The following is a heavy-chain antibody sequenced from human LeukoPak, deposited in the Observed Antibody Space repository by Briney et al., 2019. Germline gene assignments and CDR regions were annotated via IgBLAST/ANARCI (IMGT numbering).Heavy chain of an antibody. Sequence: GGSLRLSCSASGFTFRSYAMHWVRQAPGKRLEYVSDISGGGGSTYYADSVKGRFTISRDNSKNTLYLHMSSLRTEDTAVYYCVRKTVTTPDYWGQGTLVTVSS. CDR2: ISGGGGST. V-gene: IGHV3-64D*06. J-gene: IGHJ4*02. CDR1: GFTFRSYA. CDR3: VRKTVTTPDY. D-gene: IGHD4-17*01.